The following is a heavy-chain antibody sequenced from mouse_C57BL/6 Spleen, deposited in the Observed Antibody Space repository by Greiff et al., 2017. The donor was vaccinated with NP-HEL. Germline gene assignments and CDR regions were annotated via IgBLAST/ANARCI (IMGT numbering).Heavy chain of an antibody. Sequence: EVKLMESGGGLVKPGGSLKLSCAASGFTFSDYGMHWVRQAPEKGLEWVAYISSGSSTIYYADTVKGRFTISRDNAKNTLFLQMTSLRSEDTAMYYYARTERTGYFDVWGTGTTVTVSS. CDR3: ARTERTGYFDV. V-gene: IGHV5-17*01. J-gene: IGHJ1*03. CDR1: GFTFSDYG. CDR2: ISSGSSTI.